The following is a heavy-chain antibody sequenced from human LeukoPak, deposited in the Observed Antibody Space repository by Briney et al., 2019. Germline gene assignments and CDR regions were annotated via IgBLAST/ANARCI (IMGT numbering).Heavy chain of an antibody. J-gene: IGHJ4*02. V-gene: IGHV3-53*01. CDR1: GFTVSSNY. CDR3: AKGNRMRWELIMYYFDY. CDR2: IYSGGST. D-gene: IGHD1-26*01. Sequence: GGSLRLSCAASGFTVSSNYMSWVRQAPGKGLEWVSVIYSGGSTYYADSVKGRFTISRDNSKNTLYLQMNSLRAEDTAVYYCAKGNRMRWELIMYYFDYWGQGTLVTVSS.